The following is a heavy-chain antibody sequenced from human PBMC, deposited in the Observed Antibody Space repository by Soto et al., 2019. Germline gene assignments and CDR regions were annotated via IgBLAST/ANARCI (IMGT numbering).Heavy chain of an antibody. CDR2: INPNSGGT. D-gene: IGHD1-1*01. J-gene: IGHJ4*02. CDR1: GYTFSDYY. V-gene: IGHV1-2*03. Sequence: GASVKVSCKASGYTFSDYYIHWVLQAPGQGLEWMGWINPNSGGTKYAPKFQGGVTMTRDTSITTAYMELSRLRSGDTAVYCCAREPATAKPEGVDFWGQGTLVTVSS. CDR3: AREPATAKPEGVDF.